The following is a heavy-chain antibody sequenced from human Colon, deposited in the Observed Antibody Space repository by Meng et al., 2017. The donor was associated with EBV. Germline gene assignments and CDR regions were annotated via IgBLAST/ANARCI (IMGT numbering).Heavy chain of an antibody. CDR1: GYPCTTSA. Sequence: VASAGRCVPPWSARRLSCDASGYPCTTSALHWVRQASGKGLEWVGRITTKASNYATAYVASVEGRFTVSRDDSTNTAYLRMNSLKTEDTAVYYCTNLDYWGQGILVTVSS. V-gene: IGHV3-73*01. J-gene: IGHJ4*02. CDR2: ITTKASNYAT. CDR3: TNLDY.